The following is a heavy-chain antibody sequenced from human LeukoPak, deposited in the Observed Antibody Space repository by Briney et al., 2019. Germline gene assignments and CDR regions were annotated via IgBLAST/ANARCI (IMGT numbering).Heavy chain of an antibody. J-gene: IGHJ5*02. D-gene: IGHD6-6*01. CDR1: GYTFTGYY. CDR2: INPNSGGT. CDR3: ARDFEYSSSREDSPPNWFDP. V-gene: IGHV1-2*02. Sequence: GASVTVSCKASGYTFTGYYMHWVRQAPGQGLEWMGWINPNSGGTNYAQKFQGRVTMTRDTSISTAYMELSRLRSDDTAVYYCARDFEYSSSREDSPPNWFDPWGQGTLVTVSS.